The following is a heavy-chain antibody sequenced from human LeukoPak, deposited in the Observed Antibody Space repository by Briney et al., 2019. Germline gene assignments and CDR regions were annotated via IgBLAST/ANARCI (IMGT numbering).Heavy chain of an antibody. J-gene: IGHJ5*02. CDR3: ARESYCGGDCFKKPTTRWFDP. D-gene: IGHD2-21*02. CDR2: INSDGSST. CDR1: GSTFSSYW. V-gene: IGHV3-74*01. Sequence: GGSLRLSCAASGSTFSSYWMHWVRQAPGKGLVWVSRINSDGSSTSYADSVKGRFTISRDNAKNTLYLQMNSLRAEDTAVYYCARESYCGGDCFKKPTTRWFDPWGQGTLVTVSS.